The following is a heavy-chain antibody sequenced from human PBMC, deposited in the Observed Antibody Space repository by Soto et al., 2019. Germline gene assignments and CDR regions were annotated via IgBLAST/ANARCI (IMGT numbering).Heavy chain of an antibody. CDR3: ARIPMFLVFAGYYSVDY. CDR1: VGSFSDYY. V-gene: IGHV4-34*01. D-gene: IGHD3-9*01. Sequence: PSETPSLTRAVFVGSFSDYYWTWIRQPPGKGLEWIGEINHSGTTSYNPSLKSRLTISVDTSNNQFSLKLSSVTAADTAVYYCARIPMFLVFAGYYSVDYWGQGTLVTVSS. J-gene: IGHJ4*02. CDR2: INHSGTT.